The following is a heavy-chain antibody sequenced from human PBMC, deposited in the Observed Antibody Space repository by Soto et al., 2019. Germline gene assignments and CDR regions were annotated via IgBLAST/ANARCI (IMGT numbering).Heavy chain of an antibody. J-gene: IGHJ4*02. CDR3: ARSDYYDSSGIQAPYYFDY. V-gene: IGHV4-59*12. CDR1: GGSISSYY. D-gene: IGHD3-22*01. Sequence: PSETLSLTCTVSGGSISSYYWSWIRQPPGKGLEWIGYIYYSGSTNYNPSLKSRVTISVDTSKNQFSLKLSSVTAADTAVYYCARSDYYDSSGIQAPYYFDYWGQGTLVTVSS. CDR2: IYYSGST.